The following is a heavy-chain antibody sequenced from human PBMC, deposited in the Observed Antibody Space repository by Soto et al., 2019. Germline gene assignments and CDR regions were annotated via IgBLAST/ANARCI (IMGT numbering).Heavy chain of an antibody. J-gene: IGHJ3*02. V-gene: IGHV1-69*02. Sequence: QVQLVQSGAEVKKPGSSVKVSCKASGGTFSSYTISWVRQAPGQGLEWMGRIIPILGIANYAQKFQGRVTITADKSTSTAYMELSSLRSDDTAVYYCASHGELWFGALTGGGAFDIWGQGTMVTVSS. CDR2: IIPILGIA. CDR3: ASHGELWFGALTGGGAFDI. D-gene: IGHD3-10*01. CDR1: GGTFSSYT.